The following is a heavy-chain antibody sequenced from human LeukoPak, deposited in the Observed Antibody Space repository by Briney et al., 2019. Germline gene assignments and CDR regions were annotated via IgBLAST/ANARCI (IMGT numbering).Heavy chain of an antibody. V-gene: IGHV1-69*01. CDR1: GGTFSSYA. D-gene: IGHD3-22*01. Sequence: SVKVSCMASGGTFSSYAISWVRQAPGQGLEWMGGIIPIFGTANYAQKFQGRVTITADESTSTAYMELSSLRSEDTAVYYCARGDYDSSGYYPFDYWGQGTLVTVSS. CDR2: IIPIFGTA. CDR3: ARGDYDSSGYYPFDY. J-gene: IGHJ4*02.